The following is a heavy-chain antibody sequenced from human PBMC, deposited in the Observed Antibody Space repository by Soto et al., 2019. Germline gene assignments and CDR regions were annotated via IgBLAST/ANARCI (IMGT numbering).Heavy chain of an antibody. CDR3: ARGGSGSLPLLYYYSGMDV. D-gene: IGHD3-10*01. Sequence: PGESLKISCKGSGYSFTSYWIGWVRQMPGKGLEWMGIIYPGDSDTRYSPSFQGQVTISADKSISTAYLQWSSLKASDTAMYYCARGGSGSLPLLYYYSGMDVWGQGTTVTVSS. J-gene: IGHJ6*02. CDR1: GYSFTSYW. V-gene: IGHV5-51*01. CDR2: IYPGDSDT.